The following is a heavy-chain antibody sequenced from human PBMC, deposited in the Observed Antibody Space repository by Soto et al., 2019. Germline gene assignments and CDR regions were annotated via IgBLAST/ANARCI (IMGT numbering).Heavy chain of an antibody. J-gene: IGHJ4*02. V-gene: IGHV3-53*01. D-gene: IGHD6-6*01. CDR2: IYSGGHT. Sequence: EVQLVESGGGLIQPGGSLRLSCAASEFTVSGSYMTWVRQAPGKGLEWVSVIYSGGHTYYADSVKGRFTISRDNAKNSLYLQMNSLRPEDTALYYCAKDMSIAAENYFDCWGQGTPVTVSS. CDR3: AKDMSIAAENYFDC. CDR1: EFTVSGSY.